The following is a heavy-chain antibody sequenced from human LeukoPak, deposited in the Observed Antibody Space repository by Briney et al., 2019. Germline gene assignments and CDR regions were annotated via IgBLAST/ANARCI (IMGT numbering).Heavy chain of an antibody. CDR1: GGTFSSYT. V-gene: IGHV1-69*02. CDR3: ALTTYYDSSGYYPYYFDY. D-gene: IGHD3-22*01. J-gene: IGHJ4*02. Sequence: SVKVSCKASGGTFSSYTISWVRQAPGQGLEWMGRIISILGIANYAQKFQGRVTITADKSTSTAYMELSSLRSEDTAVYYCALTTYYDSSGYYPYYFDYWGQGTLVTVSS. CDR2: IISILGIA.